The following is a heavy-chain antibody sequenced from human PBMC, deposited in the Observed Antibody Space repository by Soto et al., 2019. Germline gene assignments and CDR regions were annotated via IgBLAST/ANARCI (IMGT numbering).Heavy chain of an antibody. V-gene: IGHV3-15*01. CDR3: TVPYSNYYYYYMDV. Sequence: GGSLRLSCAASGFTFSNAWMGWVRQAPGKGLEWVGRIKSKTDGGTTDYAAPVKGRFTISRDDSKNTLYLQMNSLKTEDTAVYYCTVPYSNYYYYYMDVWGKGTTVTVSS. J-gene: IGHJ6*03. CDR1: GFTFSNAW. CDR2: IKSKTDGGTT. D-gene: IGHD4-4*01.